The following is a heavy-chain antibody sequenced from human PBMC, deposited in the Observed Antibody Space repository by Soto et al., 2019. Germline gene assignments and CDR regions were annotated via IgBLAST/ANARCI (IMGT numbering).Heavy chain of an antibody. Sequence: WSLRLSCAASGFTFDDYTMHWVRQAPGKGLEWVSLISWDGGSTYYADSVKGRFTISRDNSKNTLYLQMNSLRAEDTAVYYCATRGPFDYWGQGTLVTVSS. V-gene: IGHV3-43*01. J-gene: IGHJ4*02. CDR1: GFTFDDYT. CDR2: ISWDGGST. CDR3: ATRGPFDY.